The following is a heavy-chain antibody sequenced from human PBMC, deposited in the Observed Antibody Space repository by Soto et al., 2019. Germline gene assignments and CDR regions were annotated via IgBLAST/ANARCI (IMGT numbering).Heavy chain of an antibody. D-gene: IGHD2-21*02. Sequence: SVKVSCRASGGTFSSYAISWVRQAPGQGLEWMGGIIPIFGTANYAQKFQGRVTITADESTSTAYMELSSLRSEDTAVYYCARSHIVVVTAPYYYYGMDVWGQGTTVTVSS. CDR2: IIPIFGTA. V-gene: IGHV1-69*13. CDR3: ARSHIVVVTAPYYYYGMDV. CDR1: GGTFSSYA. J-gene: IGHJ6*02.